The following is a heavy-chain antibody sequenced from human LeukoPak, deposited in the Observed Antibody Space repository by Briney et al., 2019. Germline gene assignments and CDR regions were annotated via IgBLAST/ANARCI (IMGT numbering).Heavy chain of an antibody. CDR1: GYTFTTYD. V-gene: IGHV1-18*04. Sequence: GASVKVSCKTSGYTFTTYDISWVRQAPGQGLQWLGWIRTYTGSTNYAQKLQGRVTMTTDTSTSTAYMELRSLRSDDTAVYYCARDRGLDFWSGYSNLDYWGQGTLVTVSS. D-gene: IGHD3-3*01. CDR2: IRTYTGST. J-gene: IGHJ4*02. CDR3: ARDRGLDFWSGYSNLDY.